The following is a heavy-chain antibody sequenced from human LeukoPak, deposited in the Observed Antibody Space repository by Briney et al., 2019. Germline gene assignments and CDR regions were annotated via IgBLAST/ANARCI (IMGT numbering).Heavy chain of an antibody. Sequence: GASVKVSCKTSGHTFTGYYMHWVRQAPGQGLEWMGWINPNSGGTNYAQKFQGGVTMTRDTSISTAYMELSRLRSDDTAVYYCAEELLWFGEFSRWGQGTLVTVSS. CDR1: GHTFTGYY. D-gene: IGHD3-10*01. CDR3: AEELLWFGEFSR. V-gene: IGHV1-2*02. J-gene: IGHJ4*02. CDR2: INPNSGGT.